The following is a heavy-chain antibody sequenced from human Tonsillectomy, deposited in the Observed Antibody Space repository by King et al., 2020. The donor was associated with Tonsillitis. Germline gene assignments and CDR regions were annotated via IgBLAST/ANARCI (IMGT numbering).Heavy chain of an antibody. D-gene: IGHD6-19*01. V-gene: IGHV1-46*01. Sequence: QLVQSGTEVKKPGASVTVSCKASGYTFTSYQMHWVRQAPGQGLEWMGMIDPRAGSTTYAQKFHGRVTLTRDTSTTTVFLDLGSLKSEDTAVYYCAREEAVAGYELLYYWGQGTRVTVSS. J-gene: IGHJ4*02. CDR2: IDPRAGST. CDR3: AREEAVAGYELLYY. CDR1: GYTFTSYQ.